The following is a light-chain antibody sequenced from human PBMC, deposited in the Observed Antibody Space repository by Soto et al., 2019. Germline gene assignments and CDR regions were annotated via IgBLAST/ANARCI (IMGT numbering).Light chain of an antibody. CDR3: QQDGSSPWT. Sequence: GLTQSPGTLSFSPGVRATLSCMASLSVSCSYLAWYQQKPGEAPRLLIYGASKRATGIPDRVSGSGSGKDFALTISRLEPEYFELYYCQQDGSSPWTFGHGTQVQIK. J-gene: IGKJ1*01. V-gene: IGKV3-20*01. CDR1: LSVSCSY. CDR2: GAS.